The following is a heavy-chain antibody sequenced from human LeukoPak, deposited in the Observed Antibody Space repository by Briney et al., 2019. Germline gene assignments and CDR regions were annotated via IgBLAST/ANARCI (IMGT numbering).Heavy chain of an antibody. CDR2: INPNSGNT. D-gene: IGHD4-17*01. V-gene: IGHV1-8*02. J-gene: IGHJ5*02. CDR3: ATYATVTTGGFDP. CDR1: GYTFTGYY. Sequence: GASVKVSCKASGYTFTGYYMHWVRQAPGQGLEWMGWINPNSGNTGYAQKFQGRVTMTRNTSISTAYMELCSLRSEDTAVYYCATYATVTTGGFDPWGQGTLVTVSS.